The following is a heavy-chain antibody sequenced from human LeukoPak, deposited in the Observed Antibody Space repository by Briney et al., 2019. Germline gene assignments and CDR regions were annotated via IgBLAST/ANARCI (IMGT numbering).Heavy chain of an antibody. J-gene: IGHJ6*02. CDR2: NSAYNGNT. Sequence: ASVKVSCKASGYTFTSYGISWVRQAPGQGLEWMGWNSAYNGNTNYAQKLQGRVTMTTDTSTSTAYMELRSLRSDDTAVYYCARNLDIVVVPAATYYYYYGMDVWGQGTTVTVSS. D-gene: IGHD2-2*01. CDR3: ARNLDIVVVPAATYYYYYGMDV. CDR1: GYTFTSYG. V-gene: IGHV1-18*01.